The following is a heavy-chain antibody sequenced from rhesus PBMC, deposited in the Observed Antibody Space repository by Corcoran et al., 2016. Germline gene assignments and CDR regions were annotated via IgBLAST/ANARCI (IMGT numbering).Heavy chain of an antibody. D-gene: IGHD6-25*01. CDR2: ISPYNGNK. V-gene: IGHV1-180*01. J-gene: IGHJ4*01. Sequence: QVQLVQSGAEIKQPGASVKLSCKASGYTFTSYYMHWVRQAPGNGLEWIGLISPYNGNKVSAQNVQGRVTIIMDTSTTTGDLELSSLRSEDTAVYYCARGYNSGNFDFWGQGVLVTVSS. CDR1: GYTFTSYY. CDR3: ARGYNSGNFDF.